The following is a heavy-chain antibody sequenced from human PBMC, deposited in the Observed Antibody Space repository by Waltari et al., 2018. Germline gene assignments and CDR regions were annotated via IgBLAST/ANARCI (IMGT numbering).Heavy chain of an antibody. D-gene: IGHD6-19*01. CDR3: ARGGYGIAVAGGWDY. V-gene: IGHV1-69*02. J-gene: IGHJ4*02. CDR1: GGTFSSYT. CDR2: IIPILGIA. Sequence: QVQLVQSGAEVKKPGSSVKVSCKASGGTFSSYTISWVRKAPGQGLEWMGRIIPILGIANYAQKFQGRVTITADKSTSTAYMELSSLRSEDTAVYYCARGGYGIAVAGGWDYWGQGTLVTVSS.